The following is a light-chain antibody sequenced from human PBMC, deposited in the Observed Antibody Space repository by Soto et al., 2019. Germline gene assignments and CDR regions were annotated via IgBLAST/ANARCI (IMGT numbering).Light chain of an antibody. CDR2: GAS. CDR1: QSVTSSY. Sequence: EIVLTQSPGTLSLSPGERATLSCRASQSVTSSYLAWYQHKPGQAPRLLIYGASSRATGIPDRFSGSGSGTDFTVTISRLEPEDFAVYYCQQYGSSPSWTFGQGTKVEIK. J-gene: IGKJ1*01. CDR3: QQYGSSPSWT. V-gene: IGKV3-20*01.